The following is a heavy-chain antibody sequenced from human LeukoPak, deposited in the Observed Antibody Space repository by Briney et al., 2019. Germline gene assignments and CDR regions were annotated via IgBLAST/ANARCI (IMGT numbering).Heavy chain of an antibody. CDR1: GYTFTVYF. CDR3: ASSIVYCSSTSCYFN. J-gene: IGHJ4*02. Sequence: ASVKVSCKASGYTFTVYFMHWVRQAPGQGLELMGWINPNSGGTNYAQKFQGRVTMTRDTSISTAYMELSRLRSDDTAVYYCASSIVYCSSTSCYFNWGQGTLVTVSS. V-gene: IGHV1-2*02. CDR2: INPNSGGT. D-gene: IGHD2-2*01.